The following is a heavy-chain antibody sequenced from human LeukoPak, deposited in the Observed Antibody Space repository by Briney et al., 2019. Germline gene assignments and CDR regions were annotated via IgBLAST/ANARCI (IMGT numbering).Heavy chain of an antibody. CDR1: GGSISSGDYY. CDR3: ARVPLYCSSTSCSTGRWFDP. CDR2: IYYSGST. D-gene: IGHD2-2*01. J-gene: IGHJ5*02. Sequence: SETLSLTCTVSGGSISSGDYYWSWIRQPPGKGLEWIGYIYYSGSTYYNPSLKSRVTISVDTSKNQLSLKLSSVTAADTAVYYCARVPLYCSSTSCSTGRWFDPWGQGTLVTVSS. V-gene: IGHV4-30-4*08.